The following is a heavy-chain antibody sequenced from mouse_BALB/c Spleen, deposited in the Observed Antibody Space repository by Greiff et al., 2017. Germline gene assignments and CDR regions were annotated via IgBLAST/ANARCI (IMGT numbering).Heavy chain of an antibody. D-gene: IGHD1-1*01. CDR3: TSVGFGYYGSSYPFDY. J-gene: IGHJ2*01. CDR1: GYSFTSYW. V-gene: IGHV1-5*01. CDR2: IYPGNSDT. Sequence: VQLQQSGTVLARPGASVKMSCKASGYSFTSYWMHWVKQRPGQGLEWIGAIYPGNSDTSYNQKFKGKAKLTAVTSASTAYMELSSLTNEDSAVYYCTSVGFGYYGSSYPFDYWGQGTTLTVSS.